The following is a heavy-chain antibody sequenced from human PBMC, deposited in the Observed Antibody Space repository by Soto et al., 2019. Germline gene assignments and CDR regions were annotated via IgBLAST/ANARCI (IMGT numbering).Heavy chain of an antibody. J-gene: IGHJ4*02. D-gene: IGHD3-3*01. Sequence: SEILSLTCTVSGGSISSGDYYWSWIRQPPGKGLEWIGYIYYSGSTYYNPSLKSRVTISVDTSKNQFPLKLSSVTAADTAVYYCAREGRFLEWLSGFDYWGQGTLVTVSS. CDR1: GGSISSGDYY. V-gene: IGHV4-30-4*01. CDR3: AREGRFLEWLSGFDY. CDR2: IYYSGST.